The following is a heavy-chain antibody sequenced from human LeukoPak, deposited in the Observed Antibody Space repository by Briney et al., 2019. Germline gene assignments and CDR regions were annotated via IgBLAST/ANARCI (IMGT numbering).Heavy chain of an antibody. J-gene: IGHJ4*02. Sequence: GGSLRLSCAASGITLSDAYVSWVRQAPGKGLEWVSAISGSGGSTYYADSVKGRFTISRDNSKNTLYLQMNSLRAEDTAVYYCAKDLEVYSGYDAAFDYWGQGTLVTVSS. V-gene: IGHV3-23*01. CDR3: AKDLEVYSGYDAAFDY. CDR1: GITLSDAY. CDR2: ISGSGGST. D-gene: IGHD5-12*01.